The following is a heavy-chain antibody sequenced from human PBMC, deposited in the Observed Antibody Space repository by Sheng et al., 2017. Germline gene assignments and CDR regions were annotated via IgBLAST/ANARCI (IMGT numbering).Heavy chain of an antibody. J-gene: IGHJ5*02. CDR1: GVTFGSYE. CDR2: ISGSGSTI. CDR3: ARGQGTGWGKVWFDP. V-gene: IGHV3-48*03. D-gene: IGHD6-19*01. Sequence: EMQLVESGGGLVQPGGSLRLSCAASGVTFGSYEMNWVRQAPGKGLEWISYISGSGSTIYYADSVKGRVTISRDNARNSLYLQMNSLRADDTAVYYCARGQGTGWGKVWFDPWGQGT.